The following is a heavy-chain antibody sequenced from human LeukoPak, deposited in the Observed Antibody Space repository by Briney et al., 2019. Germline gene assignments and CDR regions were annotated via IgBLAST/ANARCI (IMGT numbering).Heavy chain of an antibody. V-gene: IGHV4-39*07. CDR1: GGSISSSSYY. Sequence: SETLSLTCTVSGGSISSSSYYWGWIRQPPGKGLEWIGSIYYSGSTYYNPSLKSRVTISVDTSKNQFSLKLSSVTAADTAVYYCARVISIVVVTAITCWFDPWGQGTLVTVSS. CDR3: ARVISIVVVTAITCWFDP. CDR2: IYYSGST. J-gene: IGHJ5*02. D-gene: IGHD2-21*02.